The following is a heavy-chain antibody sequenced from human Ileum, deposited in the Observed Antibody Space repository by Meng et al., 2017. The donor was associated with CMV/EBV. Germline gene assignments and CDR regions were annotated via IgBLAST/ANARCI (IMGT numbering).Heavy chain of an antibody. V-gene: IGHV4-34*01. CDR2: INHSGST. J-gene: IGHJ6*02. D-gene: IGHD4/OR15-4a*01. Sequence: GSFSGCYWSWIRQPPGKGLEWIGEINHSGSTNYNPSLKSRVTISVDTSKTQFSLKLISVTAADTSVYYCARGTLRVHYYYYYGMDVWGQGTTVTVSS. CDR3: ARGTLRVHYYYYYGMDV. CDR1: GSFSGCY.